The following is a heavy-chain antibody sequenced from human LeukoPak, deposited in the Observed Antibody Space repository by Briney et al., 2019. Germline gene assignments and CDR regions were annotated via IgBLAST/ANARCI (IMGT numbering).Heavy chain of an antibody. CDR2: ISGSGGST. CDR1: GFTFSSYA. Sequence: GGSLRLSCAASGFTFSSYAMSWVRQAPGKGLEWVSAISGSGGSTYYADSVKGRFTISRDNSKNTLYLQMNSLRAEDTAVYYCARTYGDYVKHFDYWGQGTLVTVSS. J-gene: IGHJ4*02. V-gene: IGHV3-23*01. D-gene: IGHD4-17*01. CDR3: ARTYGDYVKHFDY.